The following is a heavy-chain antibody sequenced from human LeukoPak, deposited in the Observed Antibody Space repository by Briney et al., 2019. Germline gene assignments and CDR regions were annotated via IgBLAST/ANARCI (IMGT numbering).Heavy chain of an antibody. CDR1: GYTLTELS. D-gene: IGHD2-2*01. Sequence: ASVKVSCKVSGYTLTELSMHWVRQAPRKGLEWMGGFDPEDGETIYAQKFQGRVTMTEDTSTDTAYMELSSLRSEDTAVYYCATELRVPAWGAFDIWGQGTMVTVSS. CDR2: FDPEDGET. J-gene: IGHJ3*02. CDR3: ATELRVPAWGAFDI. V-gene: IGHV1-24*01.